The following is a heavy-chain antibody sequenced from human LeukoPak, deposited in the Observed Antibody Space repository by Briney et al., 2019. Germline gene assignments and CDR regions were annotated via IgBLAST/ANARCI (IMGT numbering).Heavy chain of an antibody. CDR3: AKRGSAWSFDY. V-gene: IGHV3-23*01. CDR2: ISGGSTTI. D-gene: IGHD6-19*01. CDR1: GFTLSSYM. Sequence: GGSLRLSCVASGFTLSSYMMSWVRQAPGEGLVWVSAISGGSTTIFYPDSVKGRFTISRDNSKNTLFLQMSSLRVEDTAVYFCAKRGSAWSFDYWGQGTLVTVSS. J-gene: IGHJ4*02.